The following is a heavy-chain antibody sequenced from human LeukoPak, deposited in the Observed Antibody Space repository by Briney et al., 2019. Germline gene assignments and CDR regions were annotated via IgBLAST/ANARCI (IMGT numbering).Heavy chain of an antibody. Sequence: GGSLRISCAASGFTFSSYSMNWVRQAPGKGLEWVSYISSSSSTIYYADSVKGRFTISRDNAKNSLYLQMNSLRAEDTAVYYCARRPLDVWGSYRFDYWGQGTLVTVSS. CDR3: ARRPLDVWGSYRFDY. J-gene: IGHJ4*02. D-gene: IGHD3-16*02. CDR2: ISSSSSTI. CDR1: GFTFSSYS. V-gene: IGHV3-48*01.